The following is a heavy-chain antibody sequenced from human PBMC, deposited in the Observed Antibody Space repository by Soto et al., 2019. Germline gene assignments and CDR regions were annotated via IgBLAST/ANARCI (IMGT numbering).Heavy chain of an antibody. V-gene: IGHV3-7*01. Sequence: EGQLVESGGGLVQPGGSLRLSCAASQLTFSPYYMSWVRQAPGKGLEWVAHIKEDGSEKFYVDSVKGRFTISRDNAQNLLFLQMNSLRVEDTAVYYCAGSQWSASVIWGQGTMVTVSS. CDR2: IKEDGSEK. CDR3: AGSQWSASVI. J-gene: IGHJ3*02. CDR1: QLTFSPYY. D-gene: IGHD3-3*01.